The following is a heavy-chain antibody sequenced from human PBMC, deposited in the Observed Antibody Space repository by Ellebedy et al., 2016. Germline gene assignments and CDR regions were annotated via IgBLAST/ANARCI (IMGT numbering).Heavy chain of an antibody. D-gene: IGHD6-19*01. CDR2: IWYDGSNK. CDR1: GFTFSSYG. V-gene: IGHV3-33*01. CDR3: ARDQGYSSGWTPPDY. J-gene: IGHJ4*02. Sequence: GESLKISCAASGFTFSSYGMHWVRQAPGKGLEWVAVIWYDGSNKYYADSVKGRFTISRDNSKNTLYLQMNSLRAEDTAVYYCARDQGYSSGWTPPDYWGQGTLVTVSS.